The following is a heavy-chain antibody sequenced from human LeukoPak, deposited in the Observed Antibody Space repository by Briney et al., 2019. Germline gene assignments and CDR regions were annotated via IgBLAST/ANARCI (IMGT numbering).Heavy chain of an antibody. CDR2: ISSSGSTI. CDR3: ARLEAFYDTIVY. V-gene: IGHV3-48*03. Sequence: SRRLSCAASGFTFSSYEMNWVRQAPGKGLEWVSYISSSGSTIYYADSVKGRFTISRDNAKNSLYLQMNSLRAEDTAVYYCARLEAFYDTIVYWGQGTLVTASS. CDR1: GFTFSSYE. J-gene: IGHJ4*02. D-gene: IGHD5/OR15-5a*01.